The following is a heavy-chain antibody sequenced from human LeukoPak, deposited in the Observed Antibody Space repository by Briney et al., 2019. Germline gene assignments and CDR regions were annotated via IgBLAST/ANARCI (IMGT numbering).Heavy chain of an antibody. CDR2: ISWNSGSI. V-gene: IGHV3-9*01. Sequence: PGGSLRLSCAASGFTFSSSAMHWVRQAPGKGLEWVSGISWNSGSIGYAESVKGRFTISRDNAKNSLYLQMNSLRAEDTALYYCATSSREGEDSSGWASFDYWGQGTLVTVSS. CDR1: GFTFSSSA. CDR3: ATSSREGEDSSGWASFDY. J-gene: IGHJ4*02. D-gene: IGHD6-19*01.